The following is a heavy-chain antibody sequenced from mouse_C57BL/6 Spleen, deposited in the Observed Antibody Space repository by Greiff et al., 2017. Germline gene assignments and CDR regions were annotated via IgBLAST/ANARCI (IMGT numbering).Heavy chain of an antibody. CDR3: ARGHYGSSSGFAY. J-gene: IGHJ3*01. CDR2: ISSGSSTI. D-gene: IGHD1-1*01. Sequence: DVKLVESGGGLVKPGGSLKLSCAASGFTFSDYGMHWVRQAPEKGLEWVAYISSGSSTIYYADTVKGRFTISRDNAKNTLFLQMTSLRSEDTAMYYCARGHYGSSSGFAYWGQGTLVTVSA. V-gene: IGHV5-17*01. CDR1: GFTFSDYG.